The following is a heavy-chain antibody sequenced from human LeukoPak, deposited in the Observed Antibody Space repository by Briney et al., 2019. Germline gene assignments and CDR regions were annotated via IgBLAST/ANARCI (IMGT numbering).Heavy chain of an antibody. J-gene: IGHJ5*02. Sequence: SETLSLTCAVSGYSISSGCYWGWIRQPPGKGLEWIGSIYHSGSTYYNPSLKSRVTISVDTSKNQFSLKLSSVTAADTAVYYCARVNPPAAIFLRPSNWFDPWGQGTLVTVSS. V-gene: IGHV4-38-2*01. D-gene: IGHD2-2*01. CDR1: GYSISSGCY. CDR2: IYHSGST. CDR3: ARVNPPAAIFLRPSNWFDP.